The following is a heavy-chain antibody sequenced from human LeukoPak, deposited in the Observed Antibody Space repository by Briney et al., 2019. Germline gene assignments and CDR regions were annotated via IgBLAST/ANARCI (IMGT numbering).Heavy chain of an antibody. V-gene: IGHV3-30-3*01. Sequence: GGSLRLSCAASGFTFSSYAMHWVRQAPGKGLEWVAVISYDGSNKYYADSVKGRFTISRDNSKNTLYLQMNSLRAEDTAVFYCARNLGSSVGWYVDYWGQGTLVTVSS. D-gene: IGHD6-19*01. CDR3: ARNLGSSVGWYVDY. CDR2: ISYDGSNK. CDR1: GFTFSSYA. J-gene: IGHJ4*02.